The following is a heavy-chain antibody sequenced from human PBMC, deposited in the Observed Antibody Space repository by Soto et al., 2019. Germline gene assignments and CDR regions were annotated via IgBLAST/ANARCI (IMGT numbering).Heavy chain of an antibody. CDR2: INPNSGGT. D-gene: IGHD3-22*01. CDR3: ARGPDSSSYYCHFDY. J-gene: IGHJ4*02. V-gene: IGHV1-2*04. Sequence: ASVKVSCKASGYTFTGYYMHWVRQAPGQGLEWMGWINPNSGGTNYAQKFQGWVTMTRDTSISTAYMELSRLRSDDTAVYYCARGPDSSSYYCHFDYWGQGTLVTVSS. CDR1: GYTFTGYY.